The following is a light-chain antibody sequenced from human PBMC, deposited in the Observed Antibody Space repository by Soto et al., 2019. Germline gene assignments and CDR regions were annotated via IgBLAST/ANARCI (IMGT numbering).Light chain of an antibody. CDR1: SSDVGGYNY. V-gene: IGLV2-14*01. Sequence: QSALTQPASVSGSPGQSITISCTGTSSDVGGYNYVSWYQQHPGKAPKVMIYDVSNRPSGVSNRFSGSKSGNTASLTISGLQAEDEADYYCSSYTSSSTYNYVFGTGTKVTVL. CDR2: DVS. CDR3: SSYTSSSTYNYV. J-gene: IGLJ1*01.